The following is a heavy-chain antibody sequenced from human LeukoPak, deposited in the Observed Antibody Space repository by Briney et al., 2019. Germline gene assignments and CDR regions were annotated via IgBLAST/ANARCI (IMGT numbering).Heavy chain of an antibody. CDR1: GGPISSSSYY. Sequence: PSETLSLTCTVSGGPISSSSYYWGWIRQPPGKGLEWIGSIYYSGSTYYNPSLKSRVTISVDTSKNQFSLKLSSVTAADTAVYYCARQGVRYYYDSPLDYWGQGTLVTVSS. V-gene: IGHV4-39*01. CDR2: IYYSGST. J-gene: IGHJ4*02. CDR3: ARQGVRYYYDSPLDY. D-gene: IGHD3-22*01.